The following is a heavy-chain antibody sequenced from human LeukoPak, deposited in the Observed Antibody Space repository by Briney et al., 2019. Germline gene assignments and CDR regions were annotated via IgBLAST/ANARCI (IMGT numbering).Heavy chain of an antibody. CDR3: AIVTRSGPRPYYYYYMDV. J-gene: IGHJ6*03. D-gene: IGHD3-10*01. V-gene: IGHV4-59*01. CDR1: GGSISSYY. Sequence: SETLSLTCTVSGGSISSYYWSWIRQPPGKGLEWIGYIYYSGSTNYNPSLKSRVTISVDTSKNQFSLKLSSVTAADTAVYYCAIVTRSGPRPYYYYYMDVWGKGTTVTVSS. CDR2: IYYSGST.